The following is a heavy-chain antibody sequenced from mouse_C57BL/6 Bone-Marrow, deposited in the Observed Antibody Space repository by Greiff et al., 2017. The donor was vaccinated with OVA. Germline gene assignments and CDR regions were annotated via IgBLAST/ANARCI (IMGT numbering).Heavy chain of an antibody. Sequence: QVQLQQSGAELARPGASVKLSCKASGYTFTSYGISWVKQRTGQGLEWIGEIYPRSGNTYYNEKLKGKATLTADKSSSTAYMELRGLTSEDSAVYFCARDYYGTWFAYWGQGTLVTVSA. CDR3: ARDYYGTWFAY. V-gene: IGHV1-81*01. CDR1: GYTFTSYG. D-gene: IGHD1-1*01. CDR2: IYPRSGNT. J-gene: IGHJ3*01.